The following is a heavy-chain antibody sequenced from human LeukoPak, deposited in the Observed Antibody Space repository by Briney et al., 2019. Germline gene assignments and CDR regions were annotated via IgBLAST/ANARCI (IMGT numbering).Heavy chain of an antibody. J-gene: IGHJ4*02. CDR2: ISSSGSTI. Sequence: PGGSLRLSCAASGFTFSDYYMSWIRQAPGKGLEWVSYISSSGSTIYYADSVKGRFTISRDNAKNSLYLQMNSLRAEDTAVYYCASNQDGYNLHRGLDYRGQGTLVTVSS. CDR3: ASNQDGYNLHRGLDY. V-gene: IGHV3-11*01. CDR1: GFTFSDYY. D-gene: IGHD5-24*01.